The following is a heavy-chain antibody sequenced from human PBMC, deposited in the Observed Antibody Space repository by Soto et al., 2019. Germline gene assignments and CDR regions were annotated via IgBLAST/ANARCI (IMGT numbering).Heavy chain of an antibody. J-gene: IGHJ4*02. CDR3: ARLPLYSSSSVFDY. D-gene: IGHD6-6*01. Sequence: TLSLTCTVSGGSISSGGYYWSWIRQHPGKGLEWIGYIYYSGSTYYNPSPKSRVTISVDTSKNQFSLKLSSVTAADTAVYYCARLPLYSSSSVFDYWGQGTLVTVSS. CDR2: IYYSGST. CDR1: GGSISSGGYY. V-gene: IGHV4-31*03.